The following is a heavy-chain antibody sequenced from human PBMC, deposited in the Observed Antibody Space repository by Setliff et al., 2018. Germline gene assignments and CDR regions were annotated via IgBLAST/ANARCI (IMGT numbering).Heavy chain of an antibody. J-gene: IGHJ4*02. Sequence: TLSLTCTVSGGSISSSSYYWGWIRQPPGKGLEWIGSIYYSGSTYYNPSLKSRVTISVDTSKNQFSLKLSSVTAADTAVYYCARERMYYNFWSGYSDYWGQGTLVTSP. CDR1: GGSISSSSYY. D-gene: IGHD3-3*01. CDR2: IYYSGST. V-gene: IGHV4-39*07. CDR3: ARERMYYNFWSGYSDY.